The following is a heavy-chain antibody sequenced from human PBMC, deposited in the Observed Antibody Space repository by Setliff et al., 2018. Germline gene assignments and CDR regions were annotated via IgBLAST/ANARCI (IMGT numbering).Heavy chain of an antibody. J-gene: IGHJ4*02. V-gene: IGHV4-39*01. CDR1: GGSINSGSYF. CDR3: ARTGTYRYFDY. D-gene: IGHD1-1*01. Sequence: SETLSLTCTVSGGSINSGSYFWGWIRQPPGKGLEWIGRIHYTGNTYYNASLKSRVTISVDTAQNQFSLSLSSVTAADTAVYYCARTGTYRYFDYWGQGTLVTVSS. CDR2: IHYTGNT.